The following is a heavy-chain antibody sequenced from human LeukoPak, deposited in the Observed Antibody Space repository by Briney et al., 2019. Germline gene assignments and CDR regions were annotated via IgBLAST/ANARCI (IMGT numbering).Heavy chain of an antibody. Sequence: PGGSLRLSSAASGFTFSSYAMSWVRQAPGKGLEWVSAISGSGGSTNYAEAVKGRFTISRDNSKNTMYLQMNSLRAEDTAVYYCAKQGFGCWGQGTLVTVSS. V-gene: IGHV3-23*01. CDR1: GFTFSSYA. CDR2: ISGSGGST. J-gene: IGHJ4*02. CDR3: AKQGFGC.